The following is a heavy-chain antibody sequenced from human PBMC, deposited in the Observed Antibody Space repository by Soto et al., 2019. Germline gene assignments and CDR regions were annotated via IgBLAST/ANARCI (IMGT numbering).Heavy chain of an antibody. D-gene: IGHD5-12*01. J-gene: IGHJ4*02. Sequence: SETLSLTCAVYGGSFSGYYWSWIRQPPGKGLEWIGEINHRGSTNYNPSLKSRVTISVDTSKNQFSLKLSSVTAADTAVYYCARGRSANSGYDFAYWGQGTLVTVSP. CDR3: ARGRSANSGYDFAY. V-gene: IGHV4-34*01. CDR1: GGSFSGYY. CDR2: INHRGST.